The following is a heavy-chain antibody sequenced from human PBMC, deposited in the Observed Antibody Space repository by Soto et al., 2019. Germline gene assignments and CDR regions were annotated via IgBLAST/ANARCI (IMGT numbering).Heavy chain of an antibody. CDR2: IYYSGST. Sequence: TLCLTCSVSGGSIGGGGGYWSWIRQHPGKGLEWIGYIYYSGSTYYNPSLKSRVTISVDTSKNQFSLKLSSVTAADTAVYYCARVRGSGSYYKTNFDYWGQGTLVTVSS. CDR1: GGSIGGGGGY. D-gene: IGHD3-10*01. CDR3: ARVRGSGSYYKTNFDY. V-gene: IGHV4-31*03. J-gene: IGHJ4*02.